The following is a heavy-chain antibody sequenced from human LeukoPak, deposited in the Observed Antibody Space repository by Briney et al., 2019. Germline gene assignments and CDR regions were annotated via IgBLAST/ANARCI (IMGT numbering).Heavy chain of an antibody. Sequence: SQTLSLTCTVSGGSISSGGYYWSWIRQPAGKGLEWIGRIYTSGSTNYNPSLKSRVTISVDTSKNQFSLKLSSVTAADTAVYYCARGSNRTPNYYYYYMDVWGKGTTVTVSS. V-gene: IGHV4-61*02. CDR1: GGSISSGGYY. CDR3: ARGSNRTPNYYYYYMDV. J-gene: IGHJ6*03. CDR2: IYTSGST. D-gene: IGHD1-14*01.